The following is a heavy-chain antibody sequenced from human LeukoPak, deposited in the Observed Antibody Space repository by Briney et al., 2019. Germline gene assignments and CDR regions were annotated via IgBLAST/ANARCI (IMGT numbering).Heavy chain of an antibody. CDR2: ISGSGGST. V-gene: IGHV3-23*01. Sequence: GGSLRLSCAASGFTFSIYAMSWVRQAPGKGLEWVSAISGSGGSTYYADSVKGRFTISRDNSKNTLYLQINSLRAEDTAVYYCATYQGVWFDPWGQGTLVTVSS. D-gene: IGHD2-2*01. CDR3: ATYQGVWFDP. CDR1: GFTFSIYA. J-gene: IGHJ5*02.